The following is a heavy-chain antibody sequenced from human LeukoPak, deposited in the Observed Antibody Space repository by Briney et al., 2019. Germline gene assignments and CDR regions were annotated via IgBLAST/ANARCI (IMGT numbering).Heavy chain of an antibody. CDR3: AKAFIFCSGVNCNLDY. J-gene: IGHJ4*02. D-gene: IGHD2-15*01. CDR1: GFTFSNYA. CDR2: ISGVGGST. Sequence: PGGSLRLSCAASGFTFSNYAMNWVRQAPGKGLEWVSTISGVGGSTYYAESVKGRFTMSRDNSKNTVYLQMNSLRAEDTAVYYCAKAFIFCSGVNCNLDYWGQGTLVTVSS. V-gene: IGHV3-23*01.